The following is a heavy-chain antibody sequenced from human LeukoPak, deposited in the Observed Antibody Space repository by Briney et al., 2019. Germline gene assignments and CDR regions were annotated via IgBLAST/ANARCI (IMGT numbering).Heavy chain of an antibody. J-gene: IGHJ4*02. V-gene: IGHV3-23*01. CDR3: AILPPGIAVAGTFDY. CDR1: GFTFSSYV. D-gene: IGHD6-19*01. Sequence: GGSLRLSCAASGFTFSSYVMSWVRQAPGKGLEWVSVISGSGGSTYYADSVKGRFTISRDNSKNTLYLQMNSLRAEDTAVYYCAILPPGIAVAGTFDYWGQGTLVTVSS. CDR2: ISGSGGST.